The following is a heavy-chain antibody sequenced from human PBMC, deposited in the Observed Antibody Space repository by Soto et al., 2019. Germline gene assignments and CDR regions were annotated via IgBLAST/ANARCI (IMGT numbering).Heavy chain of an antibody. J-gene: IGHJ6*02. CDR2: INHSGST. CDR1: GGSCSGYD. CDR3: ARARYSYGYSYYYYGMDV. V-gene: IGHV4-34*01. D-gene: IGHD5-18*01. Sequence: PSETLCLTCAVDGGSCSGYDWSWIRQPPGKGLEWIGEINHSGSTNYNPSLKSRVTISVDTSKNQFSLKLSSVTAADTAVYYCARARYSYGYSYYYYGMDVWGQGTTVTVSS.